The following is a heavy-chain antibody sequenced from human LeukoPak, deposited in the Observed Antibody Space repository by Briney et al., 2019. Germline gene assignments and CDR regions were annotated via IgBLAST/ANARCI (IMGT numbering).Heavy chain of an antibody. Sequence: ASVKVSCKASGYAFTSYGISWVRQAPGQGLEWMGWISAYNGNTNYAQKLQGRVTMTTDTSTSTAYMELRSLRSDDTAVYYCARVRSSGWYGSYIHYYYMDVWGKGTTVTISS. CDR2: ISAYNGNT. J-gene: IGHJ6*03. V-gene: IGHV1-18*01. D-gene: IGHD6-19*01. CDR3: ARVRSSGWYGSYIHYYYMDV. CDR1: GYAFTSYG.